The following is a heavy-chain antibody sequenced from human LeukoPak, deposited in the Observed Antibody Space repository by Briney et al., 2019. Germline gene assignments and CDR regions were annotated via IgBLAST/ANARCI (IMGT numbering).Heavy chain of an antibody. CDR1: GFTFSSYA. V-gene: IGHV3-30*02. D-gene: IGHD3-22*01. CDR2: IRYDGSNK. Sequence: PGGSLRLSCAASGFTFSSYAIHWVRQAQGKGLEWVAFIRYDGSNKYYADSVKGRFTISRDNSKNTLYLQMNSLRAEDTAVYYCAKPLDSSGYYLYYFDYWGQGTLVTVSS. J-gene: IGHJ4*02. CDR3: AKPLDSSGYYLYYFDY.